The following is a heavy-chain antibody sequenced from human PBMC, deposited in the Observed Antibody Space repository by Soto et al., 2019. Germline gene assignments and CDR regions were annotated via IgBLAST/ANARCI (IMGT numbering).Heavy chain of an antibody. CDR3: TKDDGYNDSTYYHYFGMDV. J-gene: IGHJ6*02. CDR1: GFTFSGYY. D-gene: IGHD5-12*01. V-gene: IGHV3-30*18. Sequence: GGSLRLSCAASGFTFSGYYMHWVRQAPGKGLEWVAVISYDGSTEYYADSVKGRFTISRDNSANRLFLQMDSLRPEDTAVYYCTKDDGYNDSTYYHYFGMDVWGQGTTVTVSS. CDR2: ISYDGSTE.